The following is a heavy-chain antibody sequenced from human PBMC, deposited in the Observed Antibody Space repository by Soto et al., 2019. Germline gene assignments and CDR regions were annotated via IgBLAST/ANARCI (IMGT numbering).Heavy chain of an antibody. CDR1: GYTFTSYA. CDR3: ARDVGPFWSGLNWFDP. D-gene: IGHD3-3*01. J-gene: IGHJ5*02. Sequence: ASVKVSCKASGYTFTSYARHWVRQAPGQRLEWMGWINAGNGNTKYSQKFQGRVTITRDTSASTAHMELSSLRSEDTAVYYCARDVGPFWSGLNWFDPWGQGTLVTVSS. CDR2: INAGNGNT. V-gene: IGHV1-3*01.